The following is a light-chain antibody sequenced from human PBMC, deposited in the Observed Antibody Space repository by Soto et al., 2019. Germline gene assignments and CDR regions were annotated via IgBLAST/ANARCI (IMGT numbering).Light chain of an antibody. V-gene: IGLV2-14*01. J-gene: IGLJ1*01. Sequence: QSVLTQPASVSGSPGQSITISCTGTSSDIGGHHFVSWYQQQSGKAPKLVIYEVTDRPSGVADRFSGSKSGNTASLTISGLQPEDEADYYCISYTSSSLYGFGTGTKVT. CDR1: SSDIGGHHF. CDR3: ISYTSSSLYG. CDR2: EVT.